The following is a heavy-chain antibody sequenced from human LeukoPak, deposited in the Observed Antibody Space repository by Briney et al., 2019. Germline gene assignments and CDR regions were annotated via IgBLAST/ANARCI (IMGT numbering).Heavy chain of an antibody. D-gene: IGHD5-24*01. CDR2: ISAYNGKT. CDR1: VYTFTNYV. CDR3: ARAAPVGESEFEY. Sequence: GASVTVSFMSSVYTFTNYVISWVRQPPRQGLEWMGWISAYNGKTNYSQKLQGRVTMTTDTSTSTAYMEVKSMRSDDTAVYYCARAAPVGESEFEYWGQGALVTGSS. J-gene: IGHJ4*02. V-gene: IGHV1-18*01.